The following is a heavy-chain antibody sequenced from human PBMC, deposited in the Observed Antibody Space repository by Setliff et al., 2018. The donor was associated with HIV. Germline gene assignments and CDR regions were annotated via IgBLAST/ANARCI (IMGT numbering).Heavy chain of an antibody. CDR3: ARVPRGGSYVDY. CDR1: GGSITRTPYY. CDR2: IHHSGTA. D-gene: IGHD1-26*01. Sequence: SETLSLTCTVSGGSITRTPYYWGWIRQPPGKGLEWIGSIHHSGTAYDNPSLKSRVTISVDPSKNQILLRLSSVTAADTAVYYCARVPRGGSYVDYWGQGTLVTVSS. V-gene: IGHV4-39*01. J-gene: IGHJ4*02.